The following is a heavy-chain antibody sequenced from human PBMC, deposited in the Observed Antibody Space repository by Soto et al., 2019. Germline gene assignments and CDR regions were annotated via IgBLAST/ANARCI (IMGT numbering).Heavy chain of an antibody. CDR1: GGSISSGDYC. CDR2: IYYSGST. CDR3: AREHYDSSGYHDWFDP. Sequence: PSETLSLTCTVSGGSISSGDYCWSWIRQPPGKGLEWIGYIYYSGSTYYNPSLKSRVTISVDTSKNQFSLKLSSVTAADTAVYYCAREHYDSSGYHDWFDPWGQGTLVTVSS. J-gene: IGHJ5*02. V-gene: IGHV4-30-4*01. D-gene: IGHD3-22*01.